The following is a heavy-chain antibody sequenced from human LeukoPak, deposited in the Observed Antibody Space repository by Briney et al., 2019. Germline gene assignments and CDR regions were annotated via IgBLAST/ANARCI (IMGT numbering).Heavy chain of an antibody. J-gene: IGHJ6*03. CDR1: GYTFTGYY. Sequence: ASVKVSCKASGYTFTGYYMHWVRQAPGPGLEWMGWINPNSGGTNYAQKFQGRVTMTRDTSISTAYMELSRLRSDDTAVYYCARGYSGYLNPYYYMDVWGKGTTVTVSS. CDR3: ARGYSGYLNPYYYMDV. V-gene: IGHV1-2*02. D-gene: IGHD5-12*01. CDR2: INPNSGGT.